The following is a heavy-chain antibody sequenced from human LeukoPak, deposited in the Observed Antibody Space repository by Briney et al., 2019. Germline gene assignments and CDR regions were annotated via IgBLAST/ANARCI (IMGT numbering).Heavy chain of an antibody. Sequence: GGSLRLSCAASGFTFSRNAIHWVRQGPGTGLEWVSYIAHHGSNKYYADSVKGRFNISRDNSKRTLYLQMNSLRADDTAVYYCAKDGSWSCTDWGQGTLVTVSS. CDR3: AKDGSWSCTD. CDR1: GFTFSRNA. CDR2: IAHHGSNK. V-gene: IGHV3-30*02. D-gene: IGHD2-8*02. J-gene: IGHJ4*02.